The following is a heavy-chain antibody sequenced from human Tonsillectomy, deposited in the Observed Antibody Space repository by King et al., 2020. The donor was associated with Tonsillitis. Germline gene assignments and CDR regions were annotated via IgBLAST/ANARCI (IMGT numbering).Heavy chain of an antibody. CDR1: GGSMSGYN. J-gene: IGHJ4*02. D-gene: IGHD2-15*01. CDR2: IYYSGRT. Sequence: QLQESGPGLVKPSETLSLTCTVSGGSMSGYNWVWIRQTPGKGLEWLGYIYYSGRTNYNPSLESRVTISVDTSNNQFSLELNSVTAADTAVYYCARPFCSGGSCYSALYYWGQGTLVTVSS. V-gene: IGHV4-59*01. CDR3: ARPFCSGGSCYSALYY.